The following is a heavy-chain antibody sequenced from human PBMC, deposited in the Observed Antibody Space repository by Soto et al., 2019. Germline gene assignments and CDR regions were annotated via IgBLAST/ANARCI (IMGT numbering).Heavy chain of an antibody. J-gene: IGHJ4*02. CDR2: ISDSGSTT. CDR1: GFTFSSYA. CDR3: AKFFAETGGSSGWPWSFHW. V-gene: IGHV3-23*01. Sequence: EVQLLASGGSLVQPGGSLRLSCAASGFTFSSYAMSWVRQAPEKGLEWVSAISDSGSTTYYAGSVRGRFTIARDNSKNPLFLQMLSLRAEGTAIYSCAKFFAETGGSSGWPWSFHWWCQGYLVTVSS. D-gene: IGHD6-25*01.